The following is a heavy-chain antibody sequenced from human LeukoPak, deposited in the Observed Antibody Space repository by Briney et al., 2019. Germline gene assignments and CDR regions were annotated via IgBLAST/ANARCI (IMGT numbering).Heavy chain of an antibody. D-gene: IGHD3-16*01. Sequence: ASVKLSCKASGYSFTSYDINWVRQPTGQGLEWMGWMNPYSGNTGYAQKFQGKVTRTRNTYISTAYIELSSLRSEDTAVYYCARDLAGVWGPCGQGTLATVSS. CDR1: GYSFTSYD. CDR3: ARDLAGVWGP. CDR2: MNPYSGNT. V-gene: IGHV1-8*01. J-gene: IGHJ5*02.